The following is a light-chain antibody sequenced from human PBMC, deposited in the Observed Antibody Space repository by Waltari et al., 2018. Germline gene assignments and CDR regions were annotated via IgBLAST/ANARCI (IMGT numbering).Light chain of an antibody. J-gene: IGKJ3*01. V-gene: IGKV3-11*01. CDR2: DAS. CDR1: QSVGDF. Sequence: EIVLTQSPVTLSLSPGEDATLSCKTSQSVGDFLAWYQQRPGQAPRLLIYDASLRAAGIPARFSGSGSGTDFTLTISSLESEDSAVYFCQQRNSWPLTFGPGTTV. CDR3: QQRNSWPLT.